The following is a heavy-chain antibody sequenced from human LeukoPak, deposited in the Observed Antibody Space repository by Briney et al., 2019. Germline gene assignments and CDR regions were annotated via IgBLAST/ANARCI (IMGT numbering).Heavy chain of an antibody. CDR1: GFTFSTFG. D-gene: IGHD2-2*03. V-gene: IGHV3-23*01. Sequence: GGSLRLSCAAAGFTFSTFGLTWVRQAPGKGLEWVSYISGSGGSTYYADSVKGRFTISRDNSKNTLYLQMNSLRAEDTAVYYCAKAGYCSSTSCYPYFDYWDQGTLVTVSS. CDR3: AKAGYCSSTSCYPYFDY. J-gene: IGHJ4*02. CDR2: ISGSGGST.